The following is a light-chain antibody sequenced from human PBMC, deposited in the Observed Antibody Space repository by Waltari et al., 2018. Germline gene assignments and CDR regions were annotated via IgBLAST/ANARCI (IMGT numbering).Light chain of an antibody. CDR1: QSISSW. Sequence: DIQMTQSPSTLSASVGDRVTITCRASQSISSWLAWYQQKPGKAPKLLIYKASSLERGVPSRFSGSGSGTEFTLTISSLQPDDFATYYCQQYNSYPSYTFGQGTKLEIK. V-gene: IGKV1-5*03. CDR3: QQYNSYPSYT. J-gene: IGKJ2*01. CDR2: KAS.